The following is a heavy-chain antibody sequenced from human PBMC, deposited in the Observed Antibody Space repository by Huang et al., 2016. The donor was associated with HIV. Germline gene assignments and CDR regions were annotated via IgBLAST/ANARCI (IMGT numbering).Heavy chain of an antibody. V-gene: IGHV3-53*01. D-gene: IGHD1-1*01. CDR3: ARNGYFDL. Sequence: EVHLAESGGGLIQPGGSLRLSCAASGFTVSSNYRSWVRQATGNGLELVVVIYSGGSTYYAASVKGRFTISRDSSKNTLYLQMNSLRADDTAKYYCARNGYFDLWGRGTLVTVSS. CDR2: IYSGGST. CDR1: GFTVSSNY. J-gene: IGHJ2*01.